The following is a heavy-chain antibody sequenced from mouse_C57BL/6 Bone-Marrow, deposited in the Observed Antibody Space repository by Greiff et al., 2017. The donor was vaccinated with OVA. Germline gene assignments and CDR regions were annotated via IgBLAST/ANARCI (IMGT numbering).Heavy chain of an antibody. CDR1: GYTFTSYG. Sequence: QVQLQQSGAELARPGASVKLSCKASGYTFTSYGISWVKQRTGQGLEWIGEIYPRSGNTYYNEKFKGKATLTADKSSSTAYMELRSLTSEDSAVYFCARGPYYYGSSSYYFDSWGQGTTLTVSS. J-gene: IGHJ2*01. CDR2: IYPRSGNT. D-gene: IGHD1-1*01. CDR3: ARGPYYYGSSSYYFDS. V-gene: IGHV1-81*01.